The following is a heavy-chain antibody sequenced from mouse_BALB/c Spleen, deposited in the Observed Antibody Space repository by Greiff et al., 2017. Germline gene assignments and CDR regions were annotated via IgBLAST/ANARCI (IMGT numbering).Heavy chain of an antibody. Sequence: EVKLMESGPGLVKPSQSLSLTCTVTGYSITSDYAWNWIRQFPGNKLEWMGYISYSGSTSYNPSLKSRISITRDTSKNQFFLQLNSVTTEDTATYYCARREQHEGWYFDVWGAGTTVTVSS. CDR3: ARREQHEGWYFDV. CDR1: GYSITSDYA. V-gene: IGHV3-2*02. CDR2: ISYSGST. D-gene: IGHD6-1*01. J-gene: IGHJ1*01.